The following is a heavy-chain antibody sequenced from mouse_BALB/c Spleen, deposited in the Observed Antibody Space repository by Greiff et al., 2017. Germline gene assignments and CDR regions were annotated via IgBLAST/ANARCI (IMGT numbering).Heavy chain of an antibody. V-gene: IGHV1-4*01. J-gene: IGHJ4*01. Sequence: VQLQQSGAELARPGASVKMSCKASGYTFTSYTMHWVKQRPGQGLEWIGYINPSSGYTNYNQKFKDKATLTADKSSSTAYMQLSSLTSEDSAVYYCAREPYGSLYYAMDYWGQGTSVTVSS. CDR1: GYTFTSYT. CDR3: AREPYGSLYYAMDY. CDR2: INPSSGYT. D-gene: IGHD1-1*01.